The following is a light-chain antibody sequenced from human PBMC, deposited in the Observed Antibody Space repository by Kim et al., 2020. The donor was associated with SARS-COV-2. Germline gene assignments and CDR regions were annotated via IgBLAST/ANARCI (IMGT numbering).Light chain of an antibody. CDR1: EIITNY. J-gene: IGKJ2*01. Sequence: AFVGETVIITCRASEIITNYLNWYQKKMWEAPNLLIYAASTLHGGVPSRFRGSGSGTDFSLTISNLQSQDFATYYCQQTYTTPYTFGQGTKVDIK. V-gene: IGKV1-39*01. CDR3: QQTYTTPYT. CDR2: AAS.